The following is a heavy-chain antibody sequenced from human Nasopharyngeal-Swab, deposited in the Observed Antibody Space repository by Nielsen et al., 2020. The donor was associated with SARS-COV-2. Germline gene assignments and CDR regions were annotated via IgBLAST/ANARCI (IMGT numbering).Heavy chain of an antibody. J-gene: IGHJ4*02. D-gene: IGHD6-13*01. CDR3: ARELAAAGTGGN. Sequence: GESLKISCAASGFTFSSYGMHWVRQAPGKGLEWVAVIWYDGSNKYYADSVKGRFTISRDNSKNTLYLQMNSLRAEDTAVYYYARELAAAGTGGNWGQGTLVTVSS. CDR2: IWYDGSNK. V-gene: IGHV3-33*01. CDR1: GFTFSSYG.